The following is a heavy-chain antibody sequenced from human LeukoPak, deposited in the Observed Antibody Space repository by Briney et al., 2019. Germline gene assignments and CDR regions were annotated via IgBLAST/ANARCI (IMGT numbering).Heavy chain of an antibody. D-gene: IGHD3-10*01. CDR3: ARGGLHYYGSFFDY. V-gene: IGHV4-59*12. CDR2: IYYSGST. CDR1: GGSISSYY. J-gene: IGHJ4*02. Sequence: SETLSLTCTVSGGSISSYYWSWIRQPPGKGLEWIGYIYYSGSTNYNPSLKSRVTISVDTSKNQFSLKLSSVTAADTAVYYCARGGLHYYGSFFDYWGQGTLVTVSS.